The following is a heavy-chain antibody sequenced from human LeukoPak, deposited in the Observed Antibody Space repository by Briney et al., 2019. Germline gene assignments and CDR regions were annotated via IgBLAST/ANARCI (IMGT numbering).Heavy chain of an antibody. CDR2: ISRDGGTI. J-gene: IGHJ4*02. D-gene: IGHD3-3*01. V-gene: IGHV3-48*02. Sequence: GGSLRLSCAAFGFTYSTYSMNWVRQAPGKGLEWVSFISRDGGTIDYADSVKGRFTISRDNSKNTLFLQMNSLRDEDTAVYYCAKEEWLGKMNYFDYWGQGTLVTVSS. CDR1: GFTYSTYS. CDR3: AKEEWLGKMNYFDY.